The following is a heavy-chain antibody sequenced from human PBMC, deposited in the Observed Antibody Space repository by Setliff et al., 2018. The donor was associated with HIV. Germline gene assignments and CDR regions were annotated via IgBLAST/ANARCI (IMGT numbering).Heavy chain of an antibody. J-gene: IGHJ6*03. CDR3: ARAYFSVVIKYMDV. D-gene: IGHD3-22*01. Sequence: SEKVSCKASGGTFSNYAITWVRQAPGQGLEWMGGIIPMFGIANHAQKFQGRVTITADTSTGTAYMELSSLRSEDTAVYYCARAYFSVVIKYMDVWGKGTTVTVSS. CDR1: GGTFSNYA. V-gene: IGHV1-69*10. CDR2: IIPMFGIA.